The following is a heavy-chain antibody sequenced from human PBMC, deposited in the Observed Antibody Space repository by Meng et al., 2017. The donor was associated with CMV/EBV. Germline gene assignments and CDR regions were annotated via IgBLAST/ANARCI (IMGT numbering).Heavy chain of an antibody. CDR2: IYYSGST. V-gene: IGHV4-30-4*08. Sequence: SETLSLTCTVSGGSISSGDYYWSWIRQPPGKGLEWIGYIYYSGSTYYNPSLKSRVTISVDTSKNQFSLKLSSVTAADTAVYHCARVKLSTIFGVASFDYWGQGTLVTVSS. J-gene: IGHJ4*02. D-gene: IGHD3-3*01. CDR3: ARVKLSTIFGVASFDY. CDR1: GGSISSGDYY.